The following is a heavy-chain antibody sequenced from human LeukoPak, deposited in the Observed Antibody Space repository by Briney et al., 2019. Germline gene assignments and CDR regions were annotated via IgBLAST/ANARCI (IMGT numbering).Heavy chain of an antibody. CDR2: INSDGSST. D-gene: IGHD3-22*01. V-gene: IGHV3-74*01. CDR3: AKDRVDGDYDSSGYLGY. CDR1: GFTVSSNY. Sequence: GGSLRLSCAASGFTVSSNYMSWVRQAPGKGLEWVSRINSDGSSTSYADSVKGRFTISRDNAKNSLYLQMNSLRAEDTALYYCAKDRVDGDYDSSGYLGYWGQGTLVTVSS. J-gene: IGHJ4*02.